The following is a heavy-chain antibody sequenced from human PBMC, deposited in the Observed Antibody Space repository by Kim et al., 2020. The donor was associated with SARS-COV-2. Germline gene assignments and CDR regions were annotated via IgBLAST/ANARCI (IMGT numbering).Heavy chain of an antibody. D-gene: IGHD6-19*01. CDR3: ARGYSSGWGVTD. Sequence: GGSLRLSCAASGFTFSSYEMNWVRQAPGKGLEWVSYISSRGITIYYADSVKGRFTISRDNAKNSLYLQMNSLRAEDTAIYYCARGYSSGWGVTDWGQGTLVTVSS. CDR1: GFTFSSYE. J-gene: IGHJ4*02. V-gene: IGHV3-48*03. CDR2: ISSRGITI.